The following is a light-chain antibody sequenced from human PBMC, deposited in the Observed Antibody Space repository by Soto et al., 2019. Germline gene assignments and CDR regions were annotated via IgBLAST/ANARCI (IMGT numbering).Light chain of an antibody. V-gene: IGKV3-20*01. CDR2: GAS. CDR3: QQYGGSPIT. J-gene: IGKJ5*01. CDR1: QSVSSSY. Sequence: EIVLTQSPGTLSLSPGERATLSCRASQSVSSSYLAWYQHKPGQAPTLLMSGASNRASGVPVRFSGSGSGTDFTLTITRLEPEDFALYYCQQYGGSPITFGLGTRLEI.